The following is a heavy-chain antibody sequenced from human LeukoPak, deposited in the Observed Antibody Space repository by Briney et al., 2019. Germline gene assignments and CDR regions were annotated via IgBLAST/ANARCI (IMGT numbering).Heavy chain of an antibody. Sequence: GGSLRLSCVASGFTFSSSEMNWVRQAPGKGLEWVSYISSGGGTIYYADSVKGRFIISRDNAKNSLYLQMNSLRAEDTAVYYCARPARADAFDIWGQGTMVTVSS. CDR3: ARPARADAFDI. CDR1: GFTFSSSE. J-gene: IGHJ3*02. CDR2: ISSGGGTI. D-gene: IGHD2-2*01. V-gene: IGHV3-48*03.